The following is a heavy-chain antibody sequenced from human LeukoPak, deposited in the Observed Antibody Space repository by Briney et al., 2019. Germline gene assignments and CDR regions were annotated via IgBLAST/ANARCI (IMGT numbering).Heavy chain of an antibody. J-gene: IGHJ4*02. D-gene: IGHD3-3*01. Sequence: GGSLRLSCATSGFTFSDYEMNWVRQAPGKGLEWVASISRTESAIDYADSVKGRFSVSRDNANSSLHLQMSGLRAEDTAIYFCARSWSVYESFTYWGQGTLVSVSS. CDR2: ISRTESAI. CDR1: GFTFSDYE. CDR3: ARSWSVYESFTY. V-gene: IGHV3-48*03.